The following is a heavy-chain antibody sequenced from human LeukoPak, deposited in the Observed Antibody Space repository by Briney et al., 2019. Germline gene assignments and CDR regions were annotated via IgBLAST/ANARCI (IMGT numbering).Heavy chain of an antibody. Sequence: GGSLRLSCAASGFTFSSYEMNWVRQAPGKGLEWVSYITNSGSTIYYADSVKGRFTISRDNSKNTLYLQMNSLRAEDTAVYYCAKGLLLLRGAYYFDYWGQGTLVTVSS. D-gene: IGHD1-26*01. J-gene: IGHJ4*02. CDR2: ITNSGSTI. CDR1: GFTFSSYE. V-gene: IGHV3-48*03. CDR3: AKGLLLLRGAYYFDY.